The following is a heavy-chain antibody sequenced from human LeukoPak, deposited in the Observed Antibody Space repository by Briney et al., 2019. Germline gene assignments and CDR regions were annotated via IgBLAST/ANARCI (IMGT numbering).Heavy chain of an antibody. D-gene: IGHD1-26*01. CDR1: GGSISSYY. CDR3: ASLVGAMTYYFDY. V-gene: IGHV4-59*05. J-gene: IGHJ4*02. Sequence: NPSETLSLTCTVSGGSISSYYWSWIRQPAGKGLEWIGSIYYSGSTYYNPSLKSRVTISVDTSKNQFSLKLSSVTAADTAVYYCASLVGAMTYYFDYWGQGTLVTVSS. CDR2: IYYSGST.